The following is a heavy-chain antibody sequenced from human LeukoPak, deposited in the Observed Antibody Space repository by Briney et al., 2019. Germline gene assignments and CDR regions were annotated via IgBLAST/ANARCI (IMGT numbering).Heavy chain of an antibody. Sequence: GGSLRLSCAVSGFTFSTYWMSWVRQAPGKGLEWVSYISSSGSTIYYADSVKGRFTISRDNAKNSLYLQMNSLRAEDTAVYYCAELGITMIGGVWGKGTTVTISS. CDR2: ISSSGSTI. D-gene: IGHD3-10*02. J-gene: IGHJ6*04. CDR3: AELGITMIGGV. CDR1: GFTFSTYW. V-gene: IGHV3-48*03.